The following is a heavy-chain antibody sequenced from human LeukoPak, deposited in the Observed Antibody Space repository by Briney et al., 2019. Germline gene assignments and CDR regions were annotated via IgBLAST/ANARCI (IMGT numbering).Heavy chain of an antibody. CDR3: ARRGGYDSSGYYSYFDY. V-gene: IGHV4-39*01. J-gene: IGHJ4*02. Sequence: PSQTLSLTCTVSGGSISSSSYYWGWIRQPPGKGLEWFGSIYYSGSTYYNPSLKSRVTISVDTSKNQFSLKLSSVTAADTAVYYWARRGGYDSSGYYSYFDYWGQGTLVTVSS. CDR1: GGSISSSSYY. D-gene: IGHD3-22*01. CDR2: IYYSGST.